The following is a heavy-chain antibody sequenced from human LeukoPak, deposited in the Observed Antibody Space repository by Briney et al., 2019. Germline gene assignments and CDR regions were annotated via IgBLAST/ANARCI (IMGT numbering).Heavy chain of an antibody. Sequence: GGSLRLSCAASGFTVSSNYMSWVRQAPGKGLEWVSVIYSGGSTYYADSVKGRLTISRDNSKNTLYLQMNSLRAEDTAVYYCARDRSSTSWGYGHGMVVWGQGTTVTVSS. J-gene: IGHJ6*02. CDR3: ARDRSSTSWGYGHGMVV. D-gene: IGHD2-2*01. CDR1: GFTVSSNY. CDR2: IYSGGST. V-gene: IGHV3-66*01.